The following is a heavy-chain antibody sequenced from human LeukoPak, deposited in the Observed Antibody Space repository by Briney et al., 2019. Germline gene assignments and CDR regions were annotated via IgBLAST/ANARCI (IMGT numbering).Heavy chain of an antibody. V-gene: IGHV4-34*01. CDR3: ARAVYYYYMDV. CDR2: INHSGST. D-gene: IGHD4-17*01. J-gene: IGHJ6*03. CDR1: GGSFSGYY. Sequence: SETLSLTCAVYGGSFSGYYWSWIRQPPGKGLEWIGEINHSGSTNYNPPLKSRVTISVDTSKNQFSLKLSSVTAADTAVYYCARAVYYYYMDVWGKGTTVTVSS.